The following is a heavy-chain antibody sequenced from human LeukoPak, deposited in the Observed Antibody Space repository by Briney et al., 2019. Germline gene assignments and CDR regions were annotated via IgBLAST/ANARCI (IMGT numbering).Heavy chain of an antibody. CDR3: TRHGNGDDSSGYTDY. Sequence: KAGGSLRLSCAASGFTFSGSAIHWVRQSSGKGLEWVGRIRSKANSYATVYAASVKGRFTISRDDSKKTAYLQMNSLKTEDTAVYYCTRHGNGDDSSGYTDYWGQGTLVTVSS. CDR2: IRSKANSYAT. J-gene: IGHJ4*02. V-gene: IGHV3-73*01. CDR1: GFTFSGSA. D-gene: IGHD3-22*01.